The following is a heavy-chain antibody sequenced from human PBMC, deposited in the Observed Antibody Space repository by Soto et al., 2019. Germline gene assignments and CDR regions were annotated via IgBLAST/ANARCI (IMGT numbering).Heavy chain of an antibody. CDR2: INPSGGST. Sequence: ASVKVSCKASGYTFTSYYIHWVRQAPGQGLEWMGIINPSGGSTSYAQKFQGRVTMTRDTSTSTVYMELSSLRSEDTAVYYCARGTKRYYGSGHYGMDVWGQGTTVTVSS. J-gene: IGHJ6*02. CDR3: ARGTKRYYGSGHYGMDV. CDR1: GYTFTSYY. V-gene: IGHV1-46*01. D-gene: IGHD3-10*01.